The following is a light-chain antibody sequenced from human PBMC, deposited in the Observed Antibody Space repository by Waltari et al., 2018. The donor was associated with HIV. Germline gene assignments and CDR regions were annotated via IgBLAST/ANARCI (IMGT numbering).Light chain of an antibody. CDR1: SSNIGARERFD. CDR2: GNN. Sequence: QSVLTQTPSVSGAPGQRVTISCTGSSSNIGARERFDVHWYQQLPGTAPTLLIYGNNNRPSGVPDRFSGSKSGASASLAITGLQAEDEADYYCQSYDTSLSGSVFGGGTKLTVL. V-gene: IGLV1-40*01. CDR3: QSYDTSLSGSV. J-gene: IGLJ3*02.